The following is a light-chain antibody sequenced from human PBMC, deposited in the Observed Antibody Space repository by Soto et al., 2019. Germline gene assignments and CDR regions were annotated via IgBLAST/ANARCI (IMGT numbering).Light chain of an antibody. V-gene: IGKV3-20*01. J-gene: IGKJ4*01. CDR3: QQYNNWPPFT. CDR2: GSY. Sequence: EIVLTQSPGTLSLSPGERATLSCRASQSVTSNYLAWYQQKPGQAPRLLIFGSYRRATGIPDRFSGSGSGTEFTLTINRLEPEDFVVYYCQQYNNWPPFTFGGGTKVEIK. CDR1: QSVTSNY.